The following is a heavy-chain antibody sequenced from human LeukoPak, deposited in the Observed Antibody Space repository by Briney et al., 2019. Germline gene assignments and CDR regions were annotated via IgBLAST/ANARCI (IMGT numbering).Heavy chain of an antibody. V-gene: IGHV4-31*03. J-gene: IGHJ4*02. Sequence: SQTLSLTCTVSGGSISSGGYYWSWLRQHPGKGLEWIGYIYYSGSTYYNPSLKSRVTISVDTSKNQFSLKLSSVTAADTAVYYCARVHGSAIFGHERWFDYWGQGTLVTVSS. CDR1: GGSISSGGYY. CDR3: ARVHGSAIFGHERWFDY. D-gene: IGHD3-3*01. CDR2: IYYSGST.